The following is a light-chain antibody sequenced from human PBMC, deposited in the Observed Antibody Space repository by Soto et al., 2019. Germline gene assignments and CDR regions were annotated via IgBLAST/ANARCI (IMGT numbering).Light chain of an antibody. CDR2: DNS. Sequence: YDRTQAASVSGVAGGTATISCGENNIDSRTVHWYQQKPGQAPLLVVYDNSFRPSGIPNRFSGSNSGNTATLTISRVEAGDEADYYCQVWDNVDDHIYVFGTGTKVTVL. CDR1: NIDSRT. J-gene: IGLJ1*01. V-gene: IGLV3-21*02. CDR3: QVWDNVDDHIYV.